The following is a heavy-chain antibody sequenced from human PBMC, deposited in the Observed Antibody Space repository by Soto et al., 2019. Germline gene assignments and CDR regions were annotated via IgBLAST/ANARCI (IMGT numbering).Heavy chain of an antibody. J-gene: IGHJ6*02. CDR3: AESHIRGEMHGMDV. Sequence: PGGSLRLSCAASGFTFSSYAMSWVRQAPGKGLEWVSAISGSGGSTYYADSVKGRFTISRDNSKNTLYLQMNSLRAEDTAVYYCAESHIRGEMHGMDVWGQGTTVTVSS. D-gene: IGHD3-10*01. V-gene: IGHV3-23*01. CDR1: GFTFSSYA. CDR2: ISGSGGST.